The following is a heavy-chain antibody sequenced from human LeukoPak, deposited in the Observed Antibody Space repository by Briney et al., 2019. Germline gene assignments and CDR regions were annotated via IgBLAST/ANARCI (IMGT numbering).Heavy chain of an antibody. D-gene: IGHD2-2*01. V-gene: IGHV1-69*13. J-gene: IGHJ4*02. CDR2: IIPIFGTA. CDR3: ARVSCSSTSCPGSFDY. CDR1: GGTFSSYA. Sequence: GASVKVSCKASGGTFSSYAISWVRQAPGQGLEWMGGIIPIFGTANYAQKFQGRVTITADESTSTAYMELSSLRSEDTAVYYCARVSCSSTSCPGSFDYWGQGTLVTVSS.